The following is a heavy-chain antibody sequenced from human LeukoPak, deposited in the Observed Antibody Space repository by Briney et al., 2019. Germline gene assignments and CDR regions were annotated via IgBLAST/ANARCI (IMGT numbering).Heavy chain of an antibody. D-gene: IGHD3-10*01. J-gene: IGHJ4*02. CDR3: AKHHSMVRGVIITNVLDY. V-gene: IGHV1-46*01. CDR2: INPSGGST. CDR1: GYTFTSYY. Sequence: GASVKVSCKASGYTFTSYYMHWVRQAPGQGLEWMGIINPSGGSTSYAQKFQGRVTITADKSTSTAYMELSSLRSEDTAVYYCAKHHSMVRGVIITNVLDYWGQGTLVTVSS.